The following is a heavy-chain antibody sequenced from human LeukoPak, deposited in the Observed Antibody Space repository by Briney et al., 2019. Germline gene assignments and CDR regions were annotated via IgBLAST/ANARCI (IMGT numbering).Heavy chain of an antibody. V-gene: IGHV3-23*01. CDR2: ISDIGGAI. Sequence: GGCLRLSCAASGFTFSTYALNWVREAPGKGLEWVSAISDIGGAIYYAESVHGRFTVSRDNSKSSLFLQMNSLRAEDTAVYYCARIGSAAFTDYWGQGTLVTVSS. CDR1: GFTFSTYA. J-gene: IGHJ4*02. D-gene: IGHD3-3*02. CDR3: ARIGSAAFTDY.